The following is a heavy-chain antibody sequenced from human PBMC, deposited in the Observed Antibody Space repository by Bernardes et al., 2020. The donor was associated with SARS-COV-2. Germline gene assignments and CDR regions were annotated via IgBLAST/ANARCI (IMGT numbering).Heavy chain of an antibody. J-gene: IGHJ6*02. CDR1: GFTFSSYW. V-gene: IGHV3-74*01. CDR3: ARVLLRLGKTYYYSMDV. CDR2: INSDGSST. D-gene: IGHD3-16*01. Sequence: GGSLRLSCAASGFTFSSYWMHWVRQAPGKGLVWVSRINSDGSSTSYADSVKGRFTISRDNAKNTLYLQMNSLRAEDTAVYYCARVLLRLGKTYYYSMDVWGQGTTVTVSS.